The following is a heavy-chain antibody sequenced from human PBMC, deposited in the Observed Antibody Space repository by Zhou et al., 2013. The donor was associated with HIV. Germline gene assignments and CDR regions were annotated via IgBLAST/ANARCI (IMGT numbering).Heavy chain of an antibody. CDR2: INPLSGTI. V-gene: IGHV1-46*01. CDR1: GYIFAKYL. CDR3: ARESNSSGRGRSVDF. Sequence: QVQLVQSESEVKWPGASVRISCKTSGYIFAKYLIHWIRQAPGQGPEVMGIINPLSGTITYAEKFRTKAIMTRDTATTTVFLFLPRLTSDDTALYYCARESNSSGRGRSVDFWGQGTRLIVSS. D-gene: IGHD3-16*01. J-gene: IGHJ4*02.